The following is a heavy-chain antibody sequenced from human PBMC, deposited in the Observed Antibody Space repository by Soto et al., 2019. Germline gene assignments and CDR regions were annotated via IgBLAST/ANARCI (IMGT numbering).Heavy chain of an antibody. V-gene: IGHV3-23*01. CDR2: ISGSGGST. CDR3: ASFYGFTAASPS. J-gene: IGHJ4*02. Sequence: PGGSLRLSCAASGFTFSSYAMSLVRQAPGKGLEWVSAISGSGGSTYYADSAKGRFTISRDNSKNTLYLQMNSLRAEDTAVYYCASFYGFTAASPSWGQGTLVTVSS. D-gene: IGHD6-13*01. CDR1: GFTFSSYA.